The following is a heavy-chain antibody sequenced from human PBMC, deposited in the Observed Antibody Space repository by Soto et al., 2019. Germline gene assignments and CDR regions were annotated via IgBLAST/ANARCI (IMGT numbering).Heavy chain of an antibody. CDR2: IVNDGSTT. CDR3: ARMTKGDSSSWAYNGMDV. J-gene: IGHJ6*02. D-gene: IGHD6-13*01. V-gene: IGHV3-23*01. Sequence: EVQLLESGGGLIQPGGSLRLACAASGFTFSTYAMSWVRQAPGKGLEWVSGIVNDGSTTYYADSVKGRFTMSTDNSKNKLYRQMNSLRAGETAVYYCARMTKGDSSSWAYNGMDVWGQGPTVTVSS. CDR1: GFTFSTYA.